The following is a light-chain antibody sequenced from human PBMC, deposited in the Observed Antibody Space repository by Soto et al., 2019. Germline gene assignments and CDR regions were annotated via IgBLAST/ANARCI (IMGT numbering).Light chain of an antibody. V-gene: IGKV3-20*01. Sequence: VLTQSPGTLSLSKGERATLSCRASQSVSNNSLAWYQQKPGPAPRLLIYGASNRATGIPDRFSGSGSGTDFTITISSLEPEDFAVYYCQQYGTSGTFGQGTKVDI. J-gene: IGKJ1*01. CDR3: QQYGTSGT. CDR1: QSVSNNS. CDR2: GAS.